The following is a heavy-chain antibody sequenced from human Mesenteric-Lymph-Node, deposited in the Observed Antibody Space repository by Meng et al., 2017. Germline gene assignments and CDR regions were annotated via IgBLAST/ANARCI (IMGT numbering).Heavy chain of an antibody. D-gene: IGHD6-13*01. Sequence: VPPNNGSAGLLQPSAPRLPPCAVYGGSFSGYYWSWIRQPPGKGLEWIGEINHSGSTNYNPSLKSRVTISVDTSKNQFSLKLSSVTAADTAVYYCARFRGCIAAAGCNYFDYWGQGTLVTVSS. CDR2: INHSGST. V-gene: IGHV4-34*01. J-gene: IGHJ4*02. CDR1: GGSFSGYY. CDR3: ARFRGCIAAAGCNYFDY.